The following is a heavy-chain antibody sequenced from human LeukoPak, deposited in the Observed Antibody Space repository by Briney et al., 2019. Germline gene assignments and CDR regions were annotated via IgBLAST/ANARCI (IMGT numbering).Heavy chain of an antibody. V-gene: IGHV3-66*01. CDR1: GFTFTNYA. CDR2: IYSGGST. CDR3: ARSRRGSGSYYYYYYMDV. D-gene: IGHD3-10*01. J-gene: IGHJ6*03. Sequence: GSLRLSCAASGFTFTNYAMTWVRQAPGKGLEWVSVIYSGGSTYYADSVKGRFTISRDNSKNTLYLQMNSLRAEDTAVYYCARSRRGSGSYYYYYYMDVWGKGTTVTISS.